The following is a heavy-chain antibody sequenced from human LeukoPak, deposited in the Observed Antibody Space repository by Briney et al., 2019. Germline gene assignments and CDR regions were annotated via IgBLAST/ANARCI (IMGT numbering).Heavy chain of an antibody. CDR2: IKEDGSEK. CDR3: ARDSRELLPPYYYYYMDV. CDR1: GFTFSSYW. D-gene: IGHD1-26*01. V-gene: IGHV3-7*01. Sequence: PGGSLRLSCAASGFTFSSYWMSWVRQAPGKGLEWVANIKEDGSEKYYVDSVKGRFTISRDNAKNSLYLQMNSLRAEDTAVYYCARDSRELLPPYYYYYMDVWGKGTTVTISS. J-gene: IGHJ6*03.